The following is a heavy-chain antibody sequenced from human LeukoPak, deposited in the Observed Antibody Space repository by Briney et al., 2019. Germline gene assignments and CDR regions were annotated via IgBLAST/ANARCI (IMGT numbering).Heavy chain of an antibody. J-gene: IGHJ4*02. CDR3: ARGPRAAADDY. CDR1: GYSITGYY. CDR2: INPNSGGT. V-gene: IGHV1-2*02. D-gene: IGHD6-13*01. Sequence: ASVKVSCKASGYSITGYYLHWVRQAPGQGLEWMGWINPNSGGTNYGQKFQGRVTITRDTSASTAYMELSSLTSEDTAVYYCARGPRAAADDYWGQGTLVTVSS.